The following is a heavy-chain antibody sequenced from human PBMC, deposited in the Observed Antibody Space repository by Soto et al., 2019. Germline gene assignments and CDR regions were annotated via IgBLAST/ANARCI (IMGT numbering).Heavy chain of an antibody. CDR2: ISYDGSNK. Sequence: PXGSLRVSCAASGFTFSSYGMHWVRQAPGKGLEWVAVISYDGSNKYYADSVKGRFTISRDNSKNTLYLQMNSLRAEDTAVYYCATTLAYYDHYGMDVWGQGTTVTVSS. D-gene: IGHD3-22*01. CDR1: GFTFSSYG. J-gene: IGHJ6*02. CDR3: ATTLAYYDHYGMDV. V-gene: IGHV3-30*03.